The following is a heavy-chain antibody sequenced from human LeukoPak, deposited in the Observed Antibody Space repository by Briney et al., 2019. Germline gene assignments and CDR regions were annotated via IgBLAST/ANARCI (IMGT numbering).Heavy chain of an antibody. D-gene: IGHD2-21*01. CDR1: GFTFSDYS. J-gene: IGHJ4*02. CDR3: ARDTDWSFDY. CDR2: ISNDRSGV. V-gene: IGHV3-48*02. Sequence: PGGSLRLSCATSGFTFSDYSMNWVRQAPGKGPEWISYISNDRSGVADSVKGRFTISRDNAENSLFLQMNSLRDEDTAVYYCARDTDWSFDYWGQGILVTVSS.